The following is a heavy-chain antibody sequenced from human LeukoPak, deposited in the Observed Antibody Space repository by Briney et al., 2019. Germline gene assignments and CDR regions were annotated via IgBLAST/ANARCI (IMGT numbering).Heavy chain of an antibody. Sequence: SVKVSCKASGGTFSSYAISWVRQAPGQGLEWMGGIIPIFGTANYAQKFQGRVTITADESTSTAYMELSSLRSEDTAVYYCARDLRKGSYPLYYYYYYMDVWGKGTTVTISS. D-gene: IGHD3-10*01. V-gene: IGHV1-69*13. CDR1: GGTFSSYA. CDR3: ARDLRKGSYPLYYYYYYMDV. CDR2: IIPIFGTA. J-gene: IGHJ6*03.